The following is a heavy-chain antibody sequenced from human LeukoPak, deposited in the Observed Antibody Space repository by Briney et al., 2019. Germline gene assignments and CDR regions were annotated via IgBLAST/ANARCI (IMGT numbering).Heavy chain of an antibody. CDR2: IIPIFGTA. CDR3: ARGGSSAPHLFDY. Sequence: SVKVSCKASGGTFSSYAISWVRQAPGQGLEWMGGIIPIFGTANYAQKFQGRVTITADESTSTAYMELSSLRSEDTAVYYCARGGSSAPHLFDYWGQGTLVTASS. J-gene: IGHJ4*02. CDR1: GGTFSSYA. V-gene: IGHV1-69*13. D-gene: IGHD6-6*01.